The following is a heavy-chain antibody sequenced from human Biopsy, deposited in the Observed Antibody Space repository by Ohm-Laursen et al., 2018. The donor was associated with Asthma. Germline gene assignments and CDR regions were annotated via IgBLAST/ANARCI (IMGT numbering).Heavy chain of an antibody. CDR3: VRQSGYRSGWPKLLFVYYGMDV. J-gene: IGHJ6*02. Sequence: TLSLTCDVSGGSISVSNWWSWVRQPPGRGLEWIGQIYHLGNANYNPSLGSRVTISLDASKKEFSLRLTYVTAADTAQYYCVRQSGYRSGWPKLLFVYYGMDVWGPGTTVTVSS. V-gene: IGHV4-4*02. CDR2: IYHLGNA. CDR1: GGSISVSNW. D-gene: IGHD6-19*01.